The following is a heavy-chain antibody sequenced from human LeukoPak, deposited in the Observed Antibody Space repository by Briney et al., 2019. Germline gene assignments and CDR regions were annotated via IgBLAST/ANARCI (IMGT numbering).Heavy chain of an antibody. D-gene: IGHD6-13*01. J-gene: IGHJ6*03. CDR3: ARDLRAAAGTVYYYYYMDV. Sequence: GGSLRLSCAASGFTSSSYWMSWVRQAPGKGLEWVANIKQDGSEKYYVDSVKGRFTISRDNAKNSLYLQMNSLRAEDTAVYYCARDLRAAAGTVYYYYYMDVWGKGTTVTVS. CDR1: GFTSSSYW. CDR2: IKQDGSEK. V-gene: IGHV3-7*01.